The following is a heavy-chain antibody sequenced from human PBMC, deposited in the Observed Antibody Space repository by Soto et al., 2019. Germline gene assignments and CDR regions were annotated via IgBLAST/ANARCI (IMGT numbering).Heavy chain of an antibody. CDR3: AQDRGWGVVSPSHDS. CDR1: GFTFRNFV. V-gene: IGHV3-23*01. Sequence: EVQLLESGGGVVQPGGSLRLSCAASGFTFRNFVMSWVRQAPGKGLEWVSAIRATGGQTFYADSVKGRFTISRGNSKNMLYLQIDSLRDEDTALYFCAQDRGWGVVSPSHDSWGQGTLVTVSS. J-gene: IGHJ4*02. CDR2: IRATGGQT. D-gene: IGHD2-21*01.